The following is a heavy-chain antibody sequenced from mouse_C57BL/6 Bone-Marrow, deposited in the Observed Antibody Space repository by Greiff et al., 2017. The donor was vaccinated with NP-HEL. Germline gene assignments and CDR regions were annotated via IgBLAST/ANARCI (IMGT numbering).Heavy chain of an antibody. CDR1: GFTFSDYG. Sequence: EVQLVESGGGLVQPGGSLKLSCAASGFTFSDYGMAWVRQAPRKGPEWVAFISNLAYSIYYADTVTGRFTISRENAKNTLYLEMSSLRSEDTAMYYCARLTTVVATNYYAMDYWGQGTSVTVSS. CDR3: ARLTTVVATNYYAMDY. J-gene: IGHJ4*01. D-gene: IGHD1-1*01. V-gene: IGHV5-15*01. CDR2: ISNLAYSI.